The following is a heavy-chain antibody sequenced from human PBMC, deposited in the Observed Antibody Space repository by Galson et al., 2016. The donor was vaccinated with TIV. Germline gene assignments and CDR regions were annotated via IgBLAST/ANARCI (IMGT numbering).Heavy chain of an antibody. V-gene: IGHV3-7*01. D-gene: IGHD1-1*01. CDR1: GFTSSRHW. CDR3: ARGNDPGATYSLDY. J-gene: IGHJ4*01. CDR2: IKQDGDYK. Sequence: SLRLSCAASGFTSSRHWMSWVRQAPGKGLEWVANIKQDGDYKYYVDSVKGRFTISRDNAKNSLYLQMNSLRAEDTAVYYCARGNDPGATYSLDYW.